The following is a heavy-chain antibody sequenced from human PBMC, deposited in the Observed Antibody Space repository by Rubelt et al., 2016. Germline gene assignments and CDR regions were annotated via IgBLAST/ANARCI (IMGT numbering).Heavy chain of an antibody. Sequence: EVQLLESGGALVQPGGSLRLSCAASGFSISNNWMSWVRQAPGKGLEWVANIKEDGSEKHYVDSVKGRFTISRDNAKNSLYLEMNSLRAEDTAMYYCARDYGEWGQGILVTVSS. V-gene: IGHV3-7*05. CDR3: ARDYGE. CDR1: GFSISNNW. D-gene: IGHD4-17*01. J-gene: IGHJ4*02. CDR2: IKEDGSEK.